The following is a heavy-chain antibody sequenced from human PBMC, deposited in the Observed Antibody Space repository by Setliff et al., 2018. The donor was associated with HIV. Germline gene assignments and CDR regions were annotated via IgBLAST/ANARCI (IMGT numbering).Heavy chain of an antibody. D-gene: IGHD2-8*01. Sequence: SGPTLVNPTQTLTLTCTFSGFSLSTSGVGVGWIRQPPGKALEWLALIYWDDDKRYSPSLKSRLTITKDNSKNQVVLTMTNMDPVDTATYYCAHLVIMPGSTWGWFDPWGQGTLVTVSS. J-gene: IGHJ5*02. V-gene: IGHV2-5*02. CDR1: GFSLSTSGVG. CDR2: IYWDDDK. CDR3: AHLVIMPGSTWGWFDP.